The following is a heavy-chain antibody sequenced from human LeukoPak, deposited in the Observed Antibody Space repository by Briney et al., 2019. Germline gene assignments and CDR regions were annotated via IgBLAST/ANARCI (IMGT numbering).Heavy chain of an antibody. V-gene: IGHV3-74*01. Sequence: PGGSLRLAWAAAGFTFSSYWMQWVRQAPGKGLVWVSRLSPDGSSTTSADSVKGRFTISRDNAKNTLYLQIGSLRADDTAVYYCTRMSSEAPGLPDLWGQGTLVTVSS. CDR3: TRMSSEAPGLPDL. CDR1: GFTFSSYW. CDR2: LSPDGSST. J-gene: IGHJ5*02. D-gene: IGHD5-12*01.